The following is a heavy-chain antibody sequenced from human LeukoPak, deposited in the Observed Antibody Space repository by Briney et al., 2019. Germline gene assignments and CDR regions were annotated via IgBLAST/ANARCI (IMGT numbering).Heavy chain of an antibody. CDR1: GGSISSYY. J-gene: IGHJ4*02. D-gene: IGHD3-3*02. V-gene: IGHV4-4*07. CDR2: IYTSGRT. Sequence: SETLSLTCTVSGGSISSYYWSWIRQPAGKGLEWIGRIYTSGRTNYNPSLKSRVTMSVDTSKNQFSLKLSSVTAADTAVYYCARDSVGMMRDGISDWGQGTLVTVSS. CDR3: ARDSVGMMRDGISD.